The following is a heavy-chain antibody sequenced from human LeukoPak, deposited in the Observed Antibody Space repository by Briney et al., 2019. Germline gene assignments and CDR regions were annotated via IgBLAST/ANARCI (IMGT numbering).Heavy chain of an antibody. Sequence: GGSLRLSCAASGFTFSFYAMSWVRQAPGKGLEWVSVISGSVSSTNYADSVKGRFTISRDNSKNTLYLQMNSLRAEDTAVYYCARGRVSSSMWYSTYYYYFYMDVWGEGTTVTVSS. CDR3: ARGRVSSSMWYSTYYYYFYMDV. CDR2: ISGSVSST. J-gene: IGHJ6*03. D-gene: IGHD4-11*01. V-gene: IGHV3-23*01. CDR1: GFTFSFYA.